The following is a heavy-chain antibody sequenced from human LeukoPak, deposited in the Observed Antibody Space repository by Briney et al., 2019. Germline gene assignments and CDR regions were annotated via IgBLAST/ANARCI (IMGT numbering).Heavy chain of an antibody. CDR2: ISHDGSNK. CDR3: ARGSWDF. V-gene: IGHV3-30*03. J-gene: IGHJ4*02. CDR1: GFTFSSYG. Sequence: AGSLRLSCAASGFTFSSYGMHWVRQAPGKGLELVAVISHDGSNKYYADSVKGRFSIYRDNSKNTLYLQMNSLRVEDTAVYYRARGSWDFWGQGTLVTVSS. D-gene: IGHD3-10*01.